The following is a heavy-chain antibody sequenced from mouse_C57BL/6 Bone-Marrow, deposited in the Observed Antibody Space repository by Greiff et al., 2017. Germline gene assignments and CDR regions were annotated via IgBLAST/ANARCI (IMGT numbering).Heavy chain of an antibody. CDR1: GYTFTGYW. J-gene: IGHJ3*01. Sequence: VQLQQSGAELMKPGASVKLSCKATGYTFTGYWIEWVKQRPGQGLEWIGNINPSNGGTNYNEKFKSKATLTVDKSSSTAYMQLSSLTSEDSAVYYCARGSGPFAYWGQGTLVTVSA. D-gene: IGHD3-2*02. CDR3: ARGSGPFAY. V-gene: IGHV1-53*01. CDR2: INPSNGGT.